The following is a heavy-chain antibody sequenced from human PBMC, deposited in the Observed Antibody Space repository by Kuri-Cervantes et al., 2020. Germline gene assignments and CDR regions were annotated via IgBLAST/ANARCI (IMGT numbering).Heavy chain of an antibody. V-gene: IGHV1-69*05. CDR3: ARDSSQTPLEGPGYGMDV. Sequence: SVKVSCKASGGTFSSYAISWVRQAPGQGLKWMGGIIPIFGTANYAQKFQGRVTMTRDTSTSTVYMELSSLRSEDTAVYYCARDSSQTPLEGPGYGMDVWGQGTTVTVSS. J-gene: IGHJ6*02. D-gene: IGHD2/OR15-2a*01. CDR2: IIPIFGTA. CDR1: GGTFSSYA.